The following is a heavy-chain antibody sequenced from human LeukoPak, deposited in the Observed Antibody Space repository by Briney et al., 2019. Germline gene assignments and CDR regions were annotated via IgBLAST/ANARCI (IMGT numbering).Heavy chain of an antibody. V-gene: IGHV3-11*01. D-gene: IGHD2/OR15-2a*01. J-gene: IGHJ1*01. Sequence: GGSLRLSCAASGLRFSDYYVSWIRQAPGKGLQWVSYISSGGDIMHYADSVKGRFTSSRDNAKTSGYLEMNSLGAEDTAVYYCATNLIGAGEYFQQWGQGTLVTVSS. CDR3: ATNLIGAGEYFQQ. CDR1: GLRFSDYY. CDR2: ISSGGDIM.